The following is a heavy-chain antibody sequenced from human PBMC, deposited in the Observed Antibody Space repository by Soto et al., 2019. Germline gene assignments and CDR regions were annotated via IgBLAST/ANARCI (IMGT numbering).Heavy chain of an antibody. CDR3: ARDRGYSTFDL. CDR1: GFSFSSYW. CDR2: MNQGGSEI. J-gene: IGHJ3*01. V-gene: IGHV3-7*01. D-gene: IGHD2-2*01. Sequence: GSLRLSCGASGFSFSSYWMSWVRQAPGKGLEWVANMNQGGSEINYVDSVRGRFTISRDNAKNLLYLQMNSLRVEDTAVYHCARDRGYSTFDLWGQGTMVTVSS.